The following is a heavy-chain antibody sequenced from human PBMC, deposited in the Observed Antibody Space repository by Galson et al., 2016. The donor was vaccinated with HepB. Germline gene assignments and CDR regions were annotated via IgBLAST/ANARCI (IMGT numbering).Heavy chain of an antibody. D-gene: IGHD2-21*01. CDR2: IKEDGSEK. V-gene: IGHV3-7*03. J-gene: IGHJ4*02. Sequence: SLRLSCAASGFTFSSYWMSWVRQAPGRGLEWVANIKEDGSEKYYVDSVKGRFTISRDNAKNSLYLQINSLRAEDTAVYYCANIPRRGPFDYWGQGTQVTVSS. CDR1: GFTFSSYW. CDR3: ANIPRRGPFDY.